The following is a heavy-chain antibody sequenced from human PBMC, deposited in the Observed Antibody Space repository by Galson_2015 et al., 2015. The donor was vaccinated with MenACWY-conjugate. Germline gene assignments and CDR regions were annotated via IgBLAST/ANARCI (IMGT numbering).Heavy chain of an antibody. V-gene: IGHV3-23*01. CDR3: AKGAPGGTVGYWFFDL. J-gene: IGHJ2*01. CDR2: ISARGVTT. CDR1: RFCVRGHP. D-gene: IGHD1-7*01. Sequence: SLSTSCAASRFCVRGHPRRGVRQSPGNGLDWVTGISARGVTTDYADTVEGRFTTSRVESRDTLYREMSSLRSEDTALFYCAKGAPGGTVGYWFFDLWGRGTLVTVSS.